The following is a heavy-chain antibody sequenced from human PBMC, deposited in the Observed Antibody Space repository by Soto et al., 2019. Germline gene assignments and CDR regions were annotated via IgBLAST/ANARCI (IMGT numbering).Heavy chain of an antibody. Sequence: QVQLEQSGAEVKKSGSAVRVSCKASGGTFNSYIISWVRQAPGQGLEWMGGIIPVSGIANYGQKFQGRVTITADTSTTPTYMELSSLTSEDTAVYVCARLYTKGWYFPGVEYWGQGTLVTVSS. J-gene: IGHJ4*02. V-gene: IGHV1-69*17. D-gene: IGHD6-19*01. CDR2: IIPVSGIA. CDR3: ARLYTKGWYFPGVEY. CDR1: GGTFNSYI.